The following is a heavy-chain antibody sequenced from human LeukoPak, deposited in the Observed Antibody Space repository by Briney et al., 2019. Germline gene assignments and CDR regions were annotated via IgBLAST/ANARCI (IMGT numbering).Heavy chain of an antibody. J-gene: IGHJ4*02. D-gene: IGHD3-22*01. Sequence: PSETLSLTCAVSGGSISSSNWWSWVRQPPGKGLEWIGEIYYSGSTNYNPSLKSRVTISVDTSKNQFSLKLSSLTAADTAVYYCARRDDSSGYHKIFDYWGPGTLVTVSS. CDR2: IYYSGST. CDR3: ARRDDSSGYHKIFDY. CDR1: GGSISSSNW. V-gene: IGHV4-4*02.